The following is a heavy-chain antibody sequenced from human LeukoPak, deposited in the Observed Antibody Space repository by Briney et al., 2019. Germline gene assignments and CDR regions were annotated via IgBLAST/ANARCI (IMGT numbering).Heavy chain of an antibody. CDR1: GYTFTSYG. Sequence: GASVKVSCKASGYTFTSYGISWVRQAPGQGLEWMGWISTYNGNTNYAQKLQGRVTMTTDKSTSTAYMELRSLRSDDTAVYYCARDXYYDSSGPGYWXQGTLVTVSS. D-gene: IGHD3-22*01. CDR3: ARDXYYDSSGPGY. J-gene: IGHJ4*02. CDR2: ISTYNGNT. V-gene: IGHV1-18*01.